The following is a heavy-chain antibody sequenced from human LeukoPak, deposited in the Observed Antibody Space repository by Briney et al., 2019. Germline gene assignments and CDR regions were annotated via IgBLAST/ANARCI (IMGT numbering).Heavy chain of an antibody. CDR3: ARHGSGSYYNFFDY. V-gene: IGHV4-39*01. Sequence: SETLSLTCTVSGGPISGSIYYWGWIRQPPGKGLEWIGSIYYNGNTYYNPSLKSRVTISVDTSKNQFSLKLSSVTAADGGVYYCARHGSGSYYNFFDYWGQGTLVTVSS. CDR1: GGPISGSIYY. D-gene: IGHD1-26*01. J-gene: IGHJ4*02. CDR2: IYYNGNT.